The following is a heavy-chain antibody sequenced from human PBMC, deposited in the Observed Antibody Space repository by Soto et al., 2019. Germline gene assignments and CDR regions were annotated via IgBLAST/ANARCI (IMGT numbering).Heavy chain of an antibody. CDR3: ARDPGYSSSWIGWFDP. Sequence: SVKVSCKASGGTFSSYAISWVRQAPGQGLEWMGGIIPIFGTANYARKFQGRVTITADESTSTAYMELSSLRSEDTAVYYCARDPGYSSSWIGWFDPWGQGTLVTVSS. CDR2: IIPIFGTA. V-gene: IGHV1-69*13. CDR1: GGTFSSYA. D-gene: IGHD6-13*01. J-gene: IGHJ5*02.